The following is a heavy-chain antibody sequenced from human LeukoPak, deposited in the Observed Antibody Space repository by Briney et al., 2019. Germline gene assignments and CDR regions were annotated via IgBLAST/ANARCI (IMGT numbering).Heavy chain of an antibody. CDR2: IYYSGST. D-gene: IGHD3-3*01. CDR3: ARAGGGYYDFWSGYYTPFFDY. Sequence: SETLSLTCTVSGGSISSYYWSWIRQPPPKGLEWMGYIYYSGSTNSNPSLNSQVTISIDTSKNQFSLKLSSVTAADTAVYYCARAGGGYYDFWSGYYTPFFDYWGQGTLVTVSS. CDR1: GGSISSYY. J-gene: IGHJ4*02. V-gene: IGHV4-59*01.